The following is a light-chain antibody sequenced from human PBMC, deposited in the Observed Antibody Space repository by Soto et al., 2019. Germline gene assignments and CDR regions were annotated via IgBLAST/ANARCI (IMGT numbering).Light chain of an antibody. J-gene: IGKJ3*01. Sequence: EIVLTQSPGTLSLSPGERATLSCRASQSVSSSYLAWYQQKPGQAPRLLIYSTSSRATGIPDRFSGSGSGTNFTLTIIRVEPEDYAVYYCQQYGTSPFTFGPGTKVDIK. CDR2: STS. CDR3: QQYGTSPFT. V-gene: IGKV3-20*01. CDR1: QSVSSSY.